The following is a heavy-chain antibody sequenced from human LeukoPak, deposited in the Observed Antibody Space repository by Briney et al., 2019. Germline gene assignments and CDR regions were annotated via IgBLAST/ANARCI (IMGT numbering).Heavy chain of an antibody. V-gene: IGHV1-69*04. CDR2: IIPILGIA. Sequence: ASVKVSCKASGGTFSSYAISWVRQAPGQGLEWMGRIIPILGIANYARKFQGRVTITADKSTSTAYMELSSLRSEDTAVYYCARDFDLRISHKSNQYGMDVWGQGTTVTVSS. CDR3: ARDFDLRISHKSNQYGMDV. D-gene: IGHD1-14*01. CDR1: GGTFSSYA. J-gene: IGHJ6*02.